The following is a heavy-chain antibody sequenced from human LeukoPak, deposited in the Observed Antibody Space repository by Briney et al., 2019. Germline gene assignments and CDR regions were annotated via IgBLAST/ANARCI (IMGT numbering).Heavy chain of an antibody. CDR2: ISGSGGST. Sequence: RGSLRLSCAASGFTFSSYAMSWVRQAPGKGLEWVSAISGSGGSTYYADSVKGRFTISRDNSKNTLYLQMNSLRAEDTAVYYCAKSPWVGSSGYYDYWGQGTLVTVSS. V-gene: IGHV3-23*01. CDR1: GFTFSSYA. D-gene: IGHD3-22*01. J-gene: IGHJ4*02. CDR3: AKSPWVGSSGYYDY.